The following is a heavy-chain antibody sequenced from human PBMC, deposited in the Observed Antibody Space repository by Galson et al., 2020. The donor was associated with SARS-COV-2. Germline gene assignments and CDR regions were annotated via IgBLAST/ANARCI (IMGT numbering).Heavy chain of an antibody. V-gene: IGHV1-24*01. J-gene: IGHJ5*02. CDR3: ATSPALAASGNNWFDP. Sequence: GESLKISCKVSGYTLTELSMHWVRQAPGKGLEWMGGFDPEDGETIYAQKFQGRVTMTEDTSTDTAYMELSSRRSEDTAVYDCATSPALAASGNNWFDPWGQGTLVTVSS. D-gene: IGHD6-13*01. CDR1: GYTLTELS. CDR2: FDPEDGET.